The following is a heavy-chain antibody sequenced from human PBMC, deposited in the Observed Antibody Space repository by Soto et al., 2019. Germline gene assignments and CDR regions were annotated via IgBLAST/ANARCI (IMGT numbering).Heavy chain of an antibody. Sequence: QVQLVESGGGVVQPGRSLRLSCAASGFTFSSYAMHWVRQAPGKGLEWVAVISYDGSNKYYADSVKGRFTISRDNSKNTLYLQMNSLRAEDTAVYYCAREGGVVVAATLFYCYYGMDVWGQGTTVTVSS. D-gene: IGHD2-15*01. CDR2: ISYDGSNK. V-gene: IGHV3-30-3*01. CDR1: GFTFSSYA. J-gene: IGHJ6*02. CDR3: AREGGVVVAATLFYCYYGMDV.